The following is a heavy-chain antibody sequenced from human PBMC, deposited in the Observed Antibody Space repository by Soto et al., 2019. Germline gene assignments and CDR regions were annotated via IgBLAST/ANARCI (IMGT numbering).Heavy chain of an antibody. Sequence: ASVKVSCKASGYTFSNYGFSWVRQAPGQGPEWMGWISGYNGNTNYAERLQGRVTMTTDTSTSTAYMELRSLRYDDTAVYYCAREGQLGYWGQGTPVTVSS. CDR3: AREGQLGY. CDR2: ISGYNGNT. V-gene: IGHV1-18*01. J-gene: IGHJ4*02. D-gene: IGHD6-6*01. CDR1: GYTFSNYG.